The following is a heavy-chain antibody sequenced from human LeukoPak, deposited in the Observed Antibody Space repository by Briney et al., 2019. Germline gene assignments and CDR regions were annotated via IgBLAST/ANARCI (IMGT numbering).Heavy chain of an antibody. CDR2: ISSSGSTI. CDR1: GFTFSSYE. D-gene: IGHD3-22*01. CDR3: ARALPFDSSGYYYRDRYYFDY. J-gene: IGHJ4*02. Sequence: PGGSLRLSCAASGFTFSSYEMNWVRQAPGKGLEWVSYISSSGSTIYYADSVKGRFAISRDNAKNSLYLQMNSLRAEDTAVYYCARALPFDSSGYYYRDRYYFDYWGQGTLVTVSS. V-gene: IGHV3-48*03.